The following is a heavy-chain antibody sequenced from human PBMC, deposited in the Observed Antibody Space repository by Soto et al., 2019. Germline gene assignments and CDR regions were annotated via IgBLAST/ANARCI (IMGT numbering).Heavy chain of an antibody. CDR1: GGTFSSYT. Sequence: QVQLVQSGAEVKKPGSSVKVSCKASGGTFSSYTISWVRQAPGQGLEWMGRIIPILGIANYEQKFQGRVTITADKSTSTASMELSSLRSEATAVYYCARDLGYCSSTSCYIGFDYWGQGTLVTVSS. D-gene: IGHD2-2*02. CDR2: IIPILGIA. CDR3: ARDLGYCSSTSCYIGFDY. V-gene: IGHV1-69*08. J-gene: IGHJ4*02.